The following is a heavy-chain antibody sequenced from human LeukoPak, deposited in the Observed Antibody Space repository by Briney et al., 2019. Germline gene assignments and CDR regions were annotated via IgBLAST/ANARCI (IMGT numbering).Heavy chain of an antibody. J-gene: IGHJ4*02. V-gene: IGHV3-43*02. CDR3: AKGTESQTRIAVAGTDFDY. D-gene: IGHD6-19*01. CDR2: ISGDGGST. CDR1: GFTFDDYA. Sequence: GGSLRLSCAASGFTFDDYAMHWVRQAPGKGLEWVSLISGDGGSTYYADSVKGRFTISRDNSKNSLYLQMNSLRTEDTALYYCAKGTESQTRIAVAGTDFDYWGQGTLVTVSS.